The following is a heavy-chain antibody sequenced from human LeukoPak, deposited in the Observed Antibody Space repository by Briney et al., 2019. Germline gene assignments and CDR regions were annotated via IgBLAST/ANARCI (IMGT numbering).Heavy chain of an antibody. Sequence: SETLSLTCAVYGGSFSGYYWSWIRQPPGKGLEWIGEINHCGSTNYNPSLKSRVTISVDTSKNQFSLKLSSVTAADTAVYYCARAGVVVTAGFDYWAREPWSPSPQ. J-gene: IGHJ4*02. D-gene: IGHD2-21*02. CDR3: ARAGVVVTAGFDY. CDR1: GGSFSGYY. CDR2: INHCGST. V-gene: IGHV4-34*01.